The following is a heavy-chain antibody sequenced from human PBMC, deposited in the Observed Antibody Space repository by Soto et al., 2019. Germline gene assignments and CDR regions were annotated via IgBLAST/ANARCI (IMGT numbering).Heavy chain of an antibody. CDR1: GYTFTSYD. CDR3: ARKYSSSSRPNNNWFDP. CDR2: MNPNSGNT. J-gene: IGHJ5*02. D-gene: IGHD6-6*01. Sequence: ASVKVSCKASGYTFTSYDINWVRQATGQGLEWMGWMNPNSGNTGYAQKFQGRVTMTRNTSISTAYMELSSLRSEDTAVYYCARKYSSSSRPNNNWFDPWGQGTLVTVSS. V-gene: IGHV1-8*01.